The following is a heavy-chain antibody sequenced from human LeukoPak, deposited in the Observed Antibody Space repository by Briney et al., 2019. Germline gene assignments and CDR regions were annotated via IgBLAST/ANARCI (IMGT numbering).Heavy chain of an antibody. CDR3: ARDLQPSLDY. CDR1: GFTFSNAW. CDR2: ISSSSSYI. Sequence: GGSLRLSCAASGFTFSNAWMSWVRQAPGKGLEWVSSISSSSSYIYYADSVKGRFTISRDNAKNSLYLQMNSLRAEDTAVYYCARDLQPSLDYWGQGTLVTVSS. V-gene: IGHV3-21*01. J-gene: IGHJ4*02. D-gene: IGHD2-2*01.